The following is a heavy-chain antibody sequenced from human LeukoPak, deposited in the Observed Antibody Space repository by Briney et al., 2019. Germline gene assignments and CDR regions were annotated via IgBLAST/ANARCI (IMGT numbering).Heavy chain of an antibody. D-gene: IGHD4-17*01. J-gene: IGHJ4*02. CDR3: ARHEYGDYFDY. CDR2: TYYSGST. V-gene: IGHV4-59*01. Sequence: SETLSLTCTVSGGSISSYYWSWIRQPPGKGLEWIGYTYYSGSTNYNPSLKSRVTKSVDTSKNQFSLKLSSVTAADTAVYYCARHEYGDYFDYWAREPWSPSPQ. CDR1: GGSISSYY.